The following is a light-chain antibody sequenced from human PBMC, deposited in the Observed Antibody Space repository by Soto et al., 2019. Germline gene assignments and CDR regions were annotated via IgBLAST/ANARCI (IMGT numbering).Light chain of an antibody. CDR2: GTS. CDR3: LQDSSYPRT. CDR1: QGIGTE. V-gene: IGKV1-6*01. J-gene: IGKJ1*01. Sequence: AIPMTQSPSSLSASVGDRVTITCRASQGIGTELGWYQQRPGKAPRLLIYGTSTLQYGVPSRFSGSGSDTDFTLIISSLQPEDFATYYCLQDSSYPRTFGQGTKVVIK.